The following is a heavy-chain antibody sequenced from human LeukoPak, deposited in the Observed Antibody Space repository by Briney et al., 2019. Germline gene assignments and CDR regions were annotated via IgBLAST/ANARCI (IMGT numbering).Heavy chain of an antibody. V-gene: IGHV3-48*04. D-gene: IGHD5-18*01. Sequence: GGSLRLSCAASGFTFSNYAMNWVRHAPGKGLEWVSYISTSSSTIYFADSVKGRFTISRDNAKNSLYLQMNSLRAEDTALYYCAKEVDTGSGSFDYWGQGTLVTVSS. CDR2: ISTSSSTI. CDR3: AKEVDTGSGSFDY. CDR1: GFTFSNYA. J-gene: IGHJ4*02.